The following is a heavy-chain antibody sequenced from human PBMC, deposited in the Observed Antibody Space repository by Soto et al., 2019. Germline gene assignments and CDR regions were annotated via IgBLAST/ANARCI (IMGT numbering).Heavy chain of an antibody. CDR1: GGTSSSYA. CDR3: RGGRTTENRPFDL. V-gene: IGHV1-69*06. D-gene: IGHD3-16*01. CDR2: IIPILDTT. Sequence: QVQVVQSGAEVKKPGSSVRVSCKASGGTSSSYAITWMRQAPGQGLEWMGGIIPILDTTDYAQKFQGRVTFSADKSTRTVYLEPSRLTSEDTAVYYCRGGRTTENRPFDLWGQGTPGTVSS. J-gene: IGHJ4*02.